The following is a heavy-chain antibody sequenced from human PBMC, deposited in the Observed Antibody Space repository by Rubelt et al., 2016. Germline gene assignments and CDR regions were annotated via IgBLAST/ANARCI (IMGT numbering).Heavy chain of an antibody. Sequence: GQPGRSLRLSCAASGFTFSNYAMHWVRQAPGKGLEWVAFIRNDEKNKYYVYSVKGRFTISRDNSKNTLFLHISGLRAEDTAVYYCARTYRSTWYYFDYWGQGILVTVSS. CDR1: GFTFSNYA. J-gene: IGHJ4*02. CDR2: IRNDEKNK. D-gene: IGHD6-13*01. V-gene: IGHV3-33*08. CDR3: ARTYRSTWYYFDY.